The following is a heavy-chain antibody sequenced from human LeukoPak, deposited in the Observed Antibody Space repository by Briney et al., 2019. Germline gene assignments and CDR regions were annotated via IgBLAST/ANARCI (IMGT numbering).Heavy chain of an antibody. V-gene: IGHV3-30*18. CDR3: AKEYTSSSWSAFEI. D-gene: IGHD6-13*01. J-gene: IGHJ3*02. CDR2: ISYDGRNQ. CDR1: GVTSSSYA. Sequence: PGGSLRLSCAASGVTSSSYAMRWVCQAPGKGLEWVSVISYDGRNQYYADSVKGRFTISRDNSKNTLYLQMNRLRPEDTAVYYCAKEYTSSSWSAFEIWGQGTMVTVSS.